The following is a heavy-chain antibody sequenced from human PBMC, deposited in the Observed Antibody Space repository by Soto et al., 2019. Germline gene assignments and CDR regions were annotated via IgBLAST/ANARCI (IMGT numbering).Heavy chain of an antibody. CDR1: GFTFSSYA. CDR2: ISGSGGST. V-gene: IGHV3-23*01. D-gene: IGHD6-6*01. J-gene: IGHJ3*02. CDR3: ARYSSSSSNAFDI. Sequence: EVQLLDSGGGLAQPGGSLRLSCAASGFTFSSYAMNWVRQAPGEGLEWVSAISGSGGSTSYPDSVKGRFTVSRDNSKNTLYLQMSSLRAEDTAVYYCARYSSSSSNAFDIWGQGTMVTVSS.